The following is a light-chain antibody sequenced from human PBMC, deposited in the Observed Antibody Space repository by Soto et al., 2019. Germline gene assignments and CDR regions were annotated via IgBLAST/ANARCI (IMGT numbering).Light chain of an antibody. CDR3: CSYTGSSNYV. Sequence: QCELTQPAYVSGSPGQSITISRTGTSSDVGGYNFVSWCQQHPGKAPKLVIYKVTNRPSGVSNRFSGSRSGNTASLTISGLQAEDEADYYCCSYTGSSNYVFGTGTKVTV. V-gene: IGLV2-14*01. CDR1: SSDVGGYNF. J-gene: IGLJ1*01. CDR2: KVT.